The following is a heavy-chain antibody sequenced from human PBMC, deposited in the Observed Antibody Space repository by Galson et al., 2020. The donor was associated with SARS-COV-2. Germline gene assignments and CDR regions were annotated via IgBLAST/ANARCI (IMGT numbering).Heavy chain of an antibody. J-gene: IGHJ5*02. CDR1: GFTFSSYA. Sequence: GESLKISCEASGFTFSSYAMHWVRQAPGKGLEWVAVISYDGSNKYYADSVKGRFTISRDNSKNTLYLQMNSLRAEDTAVYYCVRDWSGSYYGWFDPWGQGTLVTVSS. D-gene: IGHD1-26*01. CDR3: VRDWSGSYYGWFDP. V-gene: IGHV3-30*04. CDR2: ISYDGSNK.